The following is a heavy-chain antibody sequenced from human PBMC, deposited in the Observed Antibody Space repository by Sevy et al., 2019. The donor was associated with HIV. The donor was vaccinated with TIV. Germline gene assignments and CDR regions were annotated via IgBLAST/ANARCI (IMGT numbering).Heavy chain of an antibody. CDR3: ARKMELLVPDY. Sequence: LSFTCAASGFIFSNYNMHWVRQAPGKGLQWVSCISSSSNDIYYADSLKGRFTISRDNAKNSLYLQMNSLRAEDTAVYYCARKMELLVPDYWGQGTLVTVSS. CDR1: GFIFSNYN. V-gene: IGHV3-21*01. J-gene: IGHJ4*02. CDR2: ISSSSNDI. D-gene: IGHD1-7*01.